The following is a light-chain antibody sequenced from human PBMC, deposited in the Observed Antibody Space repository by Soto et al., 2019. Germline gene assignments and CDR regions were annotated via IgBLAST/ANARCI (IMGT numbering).Light chain of an antibody. CDR2: DAS. J-gene: IGKJ2*01. CDR3: QQRSNWPPA. CDR1: QSVSSY. V-gene: IGKV3-11*01. Sequence: EIVLTQSPATLSLSPGERATLSCRASQSVSSYLAWYQQKPGQAPRLLIYDASNRATGNPASFSGSGSGTDSTLTICSLEPEDCAVYYCQQRSNWPPAFGQGTKLAIK.